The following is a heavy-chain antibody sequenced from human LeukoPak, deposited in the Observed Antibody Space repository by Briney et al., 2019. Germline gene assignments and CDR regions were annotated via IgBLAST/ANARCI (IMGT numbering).Heavy chain of an antibody. CDR3: ASNHGSGWYVGEY. CDR2: ISSSGSTI. D-gene: IGHD6-19*01. J-gene: IGHJ4*02. CDR1: GFTVSSNY. V-gene: IGHV3-48*02. Sequence: GGSLRLSCAVSGFTVSSNYMSWVRQAPGKGLEWVSYISSSGSTIYYADSMKGRFTISRDNAKNSLSLQMNSLRDEDTAVYFCASNHGSGWYVGEYWGQGILVTVSS.